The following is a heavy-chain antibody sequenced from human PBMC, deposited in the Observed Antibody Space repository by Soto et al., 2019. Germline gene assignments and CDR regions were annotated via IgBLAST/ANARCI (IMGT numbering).Heavy chain of an antibody. V-gene: IGHV4-34*01. CDR2: INHSGST. D-gene: IGHD2-2*01. CDR1: GGSFSGHD. J-gene: IGHJ6*03. Sequence: SETLSLTCAVYGGSFSGHDWRCLRQPPEKRLEWTGEINHSGSTNYNPSLMSRVIISVDTSKNQFSLMLSSVTAADTAVYYCARGLLDIVVVPAAMQDNYYMDVWGKGTTLTVSS. CDR3: ARGLLDIVVVPAAMQDNYYMDV.